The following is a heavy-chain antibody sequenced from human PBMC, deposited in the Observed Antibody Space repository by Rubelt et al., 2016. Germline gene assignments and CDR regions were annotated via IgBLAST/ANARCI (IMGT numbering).Heavy chain of an antibody. D-gene: IGHD2-15*01. V-gene: IGHV2-5*02. CDR3: AHRRGGTSHFDY. CDR2: IYWDDDK. J-gene: IGHJ4*02. CDR1: GFSLSTSGVG. Sequence: QITLKESGPTLVKPTQTLTLTCTVSGFSLSTSGVGVGWIRQPPGKALEWLALIYWDDDKLYSPSLNSRLTITKDTSKNQVLLTLTNMDPVDTATYFCAHRRGGTSHFDYWGQGTLVTVSS.